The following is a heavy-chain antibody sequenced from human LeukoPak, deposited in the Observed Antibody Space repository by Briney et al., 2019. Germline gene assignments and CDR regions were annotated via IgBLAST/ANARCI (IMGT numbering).Heavy chain of an antibody. D-gene: IGHD2-21*02. V-gene: IGHV4-59*01. CDR3: ARGGPTVTAYSSFVY. Sequence: SETLSLTCTVSGGSFSSYYWYWIRQPPGKGLEWIGYIYHSGSTNYNPSLESRVTISVDTSKNQFSLKLSSVTAADTAVYYCARGGPTVTAYSSFVYWGPGTLVTVCS. CDR1: GGSFSSYY. J-gene: IGHJ4*02. CDR2: IYHSGST.